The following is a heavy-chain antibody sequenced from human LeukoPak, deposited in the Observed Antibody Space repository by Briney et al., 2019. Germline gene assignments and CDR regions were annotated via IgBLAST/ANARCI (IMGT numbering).Heavy chain of an antibody. CDR1: GGSIGSYY. V-gene: IGHV4-59*01. CDR2: IYYSGST. D-gene: IGHD5-24*01. J-gene: IGHJ4*02. CDR3: ARQPRDGYNPIDY. Sequence: SETLSLTCTVSGGSIGSYYWSWIWQPPGKGLEWIGYIYYSGSTNYNPSLKSRVTISIDTSKNQFSLKLSSVTAADTAVYYCARQPRDGYNPIDYWGQGALVIVSS.